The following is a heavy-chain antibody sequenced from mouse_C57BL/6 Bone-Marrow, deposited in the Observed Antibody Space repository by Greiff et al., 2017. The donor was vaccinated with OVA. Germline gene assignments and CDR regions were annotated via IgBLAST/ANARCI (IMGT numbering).Heavy chain of an antibody. CDR3: ARRYFLGCFDY. V-gene: IGHV1-52*01. CDR1: GYTFTSYW. D-gene: IGHD3-3*01. J-gene: IGHJ2*01. CDR2: IDPSDSET. Sequence: QVQLKQPGAELVRPGSSVKLSCKASGYTFTSYWMHWVKQRPIQGLEWIGNIDPSDSETHYNQKFKDKATLTVDKSSSTAYMQLSSLTSEDSAVSYCARRYFLGCFDYWGQGTTLTVSS.